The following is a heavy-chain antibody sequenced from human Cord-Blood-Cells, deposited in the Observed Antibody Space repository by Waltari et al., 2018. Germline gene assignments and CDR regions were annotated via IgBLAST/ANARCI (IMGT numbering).Heavy chain of an antibody. CDR3: ARGEWELLRDAFDI. Sequence: QVQLVQSGAEVKKPGASVKVSCKASGYTFTGYYMHWVRQAPGQGLEWMGWINPNSVGTNDAQKFQGRVTMTRDTAISTAYMELGRLRSDDTAVYYCARGEWELLRDAFDIWGQGTMVTVSS. CDR1: GYTFTGYY. V-gene: IGHV1-2*02. D-gene: IGHD1-26*01. J-gene: IGHJ3*02. CDR2: INPNSVGT.